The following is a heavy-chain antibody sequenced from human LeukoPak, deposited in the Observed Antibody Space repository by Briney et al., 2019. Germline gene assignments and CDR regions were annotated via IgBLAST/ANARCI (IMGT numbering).Heavy chain of an antibody. V-gene: IGHV3-20*04. D-gene: IGHD2-15*01. CDR2: INWNGGST. J-gene: IGHJ2*01. CDR3: ARDRVVVATTTPPYWYFDL. Sequence: GGSLRLSCAASGSTLDDYGMSWVRQAPGKGLEWVSGINWNGGSTGYVDSVKGRFTISRDNAKNSLFLHMNSLRVEDTALYYCARDRVVVATTTPPYWYFDLWGRGTRVTVSS. CDR1: GSTLDDYG.